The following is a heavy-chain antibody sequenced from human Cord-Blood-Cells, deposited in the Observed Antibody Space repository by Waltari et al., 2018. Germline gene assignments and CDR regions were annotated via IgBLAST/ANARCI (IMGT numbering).Heavy chain of an antibody. CDR1: GGSISSGGYS. CDR3: ARADYDYIWGSYRYTPYFDY. J-gene: IGHJ4*02. V-gene: IGHV4-30-2*01. CDR2: IYHSGST. Sequence: GLVKPSQTLSLTCAVPGGSISSGGYSWSWIRQPPGKGLEWIGYIYHSGSTYYNPSLKSRVTISVDRSKNQFSLKLSSVTAADTAVYYCARADYDYIWGSYRYTPYFDYWGQGTLVTVSS. D-gene: IGHD3-16*02.